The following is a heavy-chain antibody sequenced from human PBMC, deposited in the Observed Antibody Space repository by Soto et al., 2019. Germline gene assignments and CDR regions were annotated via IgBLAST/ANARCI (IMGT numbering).Heavy chain of an antibody. CDR1: GGTFSSYP. J-gene: IGHJ4*02. V-gene: IGHV1-69*06. CDR3: ARRDSHCFFRYFDH. CDR2: TNGNLGTG. Sequence: QVQLVQSGAEVKRPGSSVKVSCKASGGTFSSYPISWVRQAPGQGLEWMGGTNGNLGTGNYAQKFRGRLTSTTDISTTTAYIDLISLTSEDTAVYYCARRDSHCFFRYFDHWGQGTLVTVSS. D-gene: IGHD4-4*01.